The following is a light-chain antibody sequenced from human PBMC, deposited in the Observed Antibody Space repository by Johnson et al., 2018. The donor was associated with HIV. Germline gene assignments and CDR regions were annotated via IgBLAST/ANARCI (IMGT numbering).Light chain of an antibody. CDR2: EDN. V-gene: IGLV1-51*02. Sequence: QPVLTQPPSVSAAPGQTVNISCSGNVSNIESYFVSWYQQLPGAAPTLLIYEDNKRPSGIPDRFSASKSGTSATLGITGLQTGDEADYYCGIWDSSLTPPYVHGTGTTLTVL. CDR1: VSNIESYF. J-gene: IGLJ1*01. CDR3: GIWDSSLTPPYV.